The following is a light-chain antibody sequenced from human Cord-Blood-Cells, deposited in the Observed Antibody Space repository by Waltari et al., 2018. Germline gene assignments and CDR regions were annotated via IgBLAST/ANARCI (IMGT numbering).Light chain of an antibody. Sequence: DIQMTQSPSSLSASVGDRVTITCRASQSISSYLNWYQQKPGKAPKRLIYAASSLRSGVPSRVSCSESGTDFTLTISSLQPEDFATYYCQQSYSTPFTFGPGTKVDIK. V-gene: IGKV1-39*01. CDR1: QSISSY. CDR2: AAS. CDR3: QQSYSTPFT. J-gene: IGKJ3*01.